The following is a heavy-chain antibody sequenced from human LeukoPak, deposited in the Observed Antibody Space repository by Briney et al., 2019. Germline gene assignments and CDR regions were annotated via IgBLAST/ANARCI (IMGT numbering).Heavy chain of an antibody. CDR1: GFTFSSYT. J-gene: IGHJ4*02. CDR3: ARDRDSSSSFDY. D-gene: IGHD6-6*01. CDR2: ISSGSSYI. Sequence: GGPLRLSCAASGFTFSSYTMNWVRQAPGKGLEWVSSISSGSSYIYYADSVKGRFTISRDDAKNSLYLQMNSLRAEDTAVYYCARDRDSSSSFDYWGQGTLVTVSS. V-gene: IGHV3-21*04.